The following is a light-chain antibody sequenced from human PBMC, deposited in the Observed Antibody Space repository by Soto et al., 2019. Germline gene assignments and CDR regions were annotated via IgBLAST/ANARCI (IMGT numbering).Light chain of an antibody. V-gene: IGKV3-20*01. CDR1: QSVSSSY. J-gene: IGKJ5*01. CDR2: AAS. Sequence: EIVLTQSPGNLSLSPWDRATLSCRASQSVSSSYLAWYQQKPGQAPRLLIYAASTRATGIPDRFTGRGSGTDFTLSISRLEPEDFGFYYCQEYDSLSFGQGTRLEI. CDR3: QEYDSLS.